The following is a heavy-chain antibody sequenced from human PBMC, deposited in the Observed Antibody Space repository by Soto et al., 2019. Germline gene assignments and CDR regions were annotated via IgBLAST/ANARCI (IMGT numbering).Heavy chain of an antibody. Sequence: QVHLVQSGAEVKKPGASVKVSCKGSGYTFTSYGITWVRQAPGQGLEWMGWISVHNGNTDYAQKLQGRVSVTRDTSTSTAYMELRSLRSDVTAVYYWARGRYGDYWGQGALVTVSS. D-gene: IGHD1-1*01. CDR1: GYTFTSYG. CDR3: ARGRYGDY. J-gene: IGHJ4*02. V-gene: IGHV1-18*01. CDR2: ISVHNGNT.